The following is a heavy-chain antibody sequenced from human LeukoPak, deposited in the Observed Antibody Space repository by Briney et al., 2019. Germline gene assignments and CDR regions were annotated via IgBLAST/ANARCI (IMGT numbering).Heavy chain of an antibody. J-gene: IGHJ4*02. D-gene: IGHD5-12*01. Sequence: SETLSLTCAVSGGSISSSNWWSWVRQPPGKGLEWIGEIYHSGSTYYNPSLKSRVTISVDTSKSHFSLKLSSVTAADTAVYYCARSGSGYLRYYFDYWGQGTLVTVSS. V-gene: IGHV4-4*02. CDR1: GGSISSSNW. CDR3: ARSGSGYLRYYFDY. CDR2: IYHSGST.